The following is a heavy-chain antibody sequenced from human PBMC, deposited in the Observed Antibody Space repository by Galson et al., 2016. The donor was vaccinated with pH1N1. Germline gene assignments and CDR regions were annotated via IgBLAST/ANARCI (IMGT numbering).Heavy chain of an antibody. D-gene: IGHD3-16*01. CDR2: INPYDGNT. Sequence: SVKVSCKASGYTFDMFGISWARQAPGQGLQWMGWINPYDGNTNYAQKFQGRVTLTTDTSTSTAYLELRSLRSDDTAVYYCARDTKIEGVTTGWFDPWGQGTLVTVSS. V-gene: IGHV1-18*01. CDR3: ARDTKIEGVTTGWFDP. J-gene: IGHJ5*02. CDR1: GYTFDMFG.